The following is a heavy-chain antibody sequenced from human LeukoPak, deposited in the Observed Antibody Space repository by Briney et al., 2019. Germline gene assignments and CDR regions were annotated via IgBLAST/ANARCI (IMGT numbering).Heavy chain of an antibody. Sequence: ASVKVSCKASGYTFTDYYMHWVRQAPGQGLEWMGWINPNSGGTNYAQKFQGRVTMTRDTSISTAYMELSRLRSDDTAVYYCARVALGDWYYDILTGYSDDAFDIWGQGTMVTVSS. CDR3: ARVALGDWYYDILTGYSDDAFDI. CDR2: INPNSGGT. CDR1: GYTFTDYY. J-gene: IGHJ3*02. V-gene: IGHV1-2*02. D-gene: IGHD3-9*01.